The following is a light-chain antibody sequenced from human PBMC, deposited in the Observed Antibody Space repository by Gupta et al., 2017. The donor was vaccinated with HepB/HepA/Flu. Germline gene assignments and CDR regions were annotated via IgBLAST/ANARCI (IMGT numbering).Light chain of an antibody. J-gene: IGKJ4*01. CDR2: GTS. Sequence: DIVLTQSPGTLSLSPGERATLSCRASQSFSRTFLAWYQQKAGQAPRLLIYGTSSRATGIPDRFSGSGSGTDFTLTISRLEPEEFAVYYCQQYGGSPLTFGGGTKVEIK. V-gene: IGKV3-20*01. CDR1: QSFSRTF. CDR3: QQYGGSPLT.